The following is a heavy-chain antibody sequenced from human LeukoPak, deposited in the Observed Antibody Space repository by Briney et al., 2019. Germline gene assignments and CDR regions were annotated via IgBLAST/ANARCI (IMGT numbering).Heavy chain of an antibody. CDR3: ARASTVGSMNPGY. CDR1: GGSINSYY. V-gene: IGHV3-7*03. Sequence: ETLSLTCTVSGGSINSYYWSWIRQPPGKGLEWVANIKQDASQKYYVESVKGRFTISRDNAKNSLYLQMNSLKAEDTAMYYCARASTVGSMNPGYWGQGTLVTVSS. J-gene: IGHJ4*02. CDR2: IKQDASQK. D-gene: IGHD1-26*01.